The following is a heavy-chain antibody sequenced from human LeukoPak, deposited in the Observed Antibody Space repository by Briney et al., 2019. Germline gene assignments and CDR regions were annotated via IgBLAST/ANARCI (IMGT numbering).Heavy chain of an antibody. CDR3: ANGAGLLYEYYFDY. CDR2: ISGTGSST. D-gene: IGHD2/OR15-2a*01. CDR1: GFTFGNYA. J-gene: IGHJ4*02. Sequence: GSLRLSCEASGFTFGNYAMNWVRQAPGKGLEWVSTISGTGSSTYYADSVKGRFTISRDNSKNTLYLQMNSLRAEDTAVYYCANGAGLLYEYYFDYWGQGTLVTVSS. V-gene: IGHV3-23*01.